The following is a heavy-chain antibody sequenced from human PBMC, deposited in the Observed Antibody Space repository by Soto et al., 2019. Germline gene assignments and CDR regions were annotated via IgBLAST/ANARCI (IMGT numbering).Heavy chain of an antibody. Sequence: EVQLVESGGGLVQPGGSLRLSCAASGFTFSSYEMNWVRQAPGKGLEWVSYISSSGSTIYYADSVKGRFTISRDNAKNSLYLQMNSLRAEDTALYYCAKDLGIAVRGPLDYWGQGTLVTVSS. J-gene: IGHJ4*02. D-gene: IGHD6-19*01. CDR2: ISSSGSTI. V-gene: IGHV3-48*03. CDR1: GFTFSSYE. CDR3: AKDLGIAVRGPLDY.